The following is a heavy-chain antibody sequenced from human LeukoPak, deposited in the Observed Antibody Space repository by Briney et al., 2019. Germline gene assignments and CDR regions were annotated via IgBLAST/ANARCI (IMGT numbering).Heavy chain of an antibody. CDR2: IYSGGST. CDR1: GFTVSSDY. J-gene: IGHJ5*02. V-gene: IGHV3-53*05. CDR3: GRNWFDP. Sequence: GGSLRLSCAASGFTVSSDYMSWVRQAPGKGLEWVSVIYSGGSTYYADSVKGRFTISRDKSKNTVYLQMNSLRFEDTAMYYCGRNWFDPWGQGTLVSVSS.